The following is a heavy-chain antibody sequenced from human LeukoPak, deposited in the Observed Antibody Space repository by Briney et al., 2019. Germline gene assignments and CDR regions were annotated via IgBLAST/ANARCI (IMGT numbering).Heavy chain of an antibody. Sequence: GGSLRLSCAASGFTVSRKYMSWVRQAPGKGLEWVSVMYSGGSEYYADSVKGRFTISRDNAKNSLYLQMNSLRAEDTAVYYCARQYCSGGSCYSSLDYWGQGTLVTVSS. V-gene: IGHV3-53*01. CDR1: GFTVSRKY. D-gene: IGHD2-15*01. CDR2: MYSGGSE. CDR3: ARQYCSGGSCYSSLDY. J-gene: IGHJ4*02.